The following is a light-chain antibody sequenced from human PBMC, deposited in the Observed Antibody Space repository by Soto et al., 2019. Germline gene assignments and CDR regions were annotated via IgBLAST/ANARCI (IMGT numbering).Light chain of an antibody. Sequence: IVMTESTGTVAVSAGEGGTFCFRASQSVNSYLVWYQQKPGQAPRLLIYDASNRATGIPDRFSGSGSGTDFTLTISRLEPEDFAVYYCQQYGRSGTFGQGTKVDI. CDR1: QSVNSY. CDR2: DAS. J-gene: IGKJ1*01. CDR3: QQYGRSGT. V-gene: IGKV3-20*01.